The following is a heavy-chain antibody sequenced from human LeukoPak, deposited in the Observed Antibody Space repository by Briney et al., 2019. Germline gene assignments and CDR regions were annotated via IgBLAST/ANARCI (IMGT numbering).Heavy chain of an antibody. Sequence: HPGGSLGLSCAASGFTFSSYNMNWVRQAPGKGLEWVSYISSGGSTIYYADSVKGRFTISRDNAKNSQYLQLNSLKSEDTAVYYCGRPGFDYWGQGSLVTVSS. CDR3: GRPGFDY. CDR2: ISSGGSTI. J-gene: IGHJ4*02. V-gene: IGHV3-48*04. CDR1: GFTFSSYN.